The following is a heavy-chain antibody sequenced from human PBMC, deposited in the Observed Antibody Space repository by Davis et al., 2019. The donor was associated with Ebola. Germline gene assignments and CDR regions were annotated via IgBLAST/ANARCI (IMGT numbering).Heavy chain of an antibody. CDR3: ARAYHYGDYYDY. J-gene: IGHJ4*02. V-gene: IGHV1-18*01. D-gene: IGHD4-17*01. CDR2: ISAYNGNT. Sequence: ASVKVSCKASGYTFTSYGISWVRQAPGQGLEWMGWISAYNGNTNYAQKLQGRVTMTIDTSTSTAYMELRSLRSDDTAVYYCARAYHYGDYYDYWGQGTLVTVSS. CDR1: GYTFTSYG.